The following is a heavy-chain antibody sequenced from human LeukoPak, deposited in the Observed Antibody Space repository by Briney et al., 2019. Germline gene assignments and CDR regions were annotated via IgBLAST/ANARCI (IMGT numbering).Heavy chain of an antibody. V-gene: IGHV1-69*05. CDR2: IIPIFGTT. J-gene: IGHJ4*02. D-gene: IGHD5-12*01. Sequence: GSSVKVSCKASGGTFSSYGISWVRQAPGQGLDWMGGIIPIFGTTNYAQKFQGRVTVTTDESTTTAYMELSSLRSDDTAVYYCASGASSGTSFDHWGQGTLVIVSS. CDR1: GGTFSSYG. CDR3: ASGASSGTSFDH.